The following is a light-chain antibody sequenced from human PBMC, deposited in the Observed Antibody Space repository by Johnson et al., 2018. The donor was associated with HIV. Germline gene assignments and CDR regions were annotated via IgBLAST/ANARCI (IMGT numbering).Light chain of an antibody. Sequence: QSVLTQPPSVSAAPGQKVTISCSGSSSNIGNNYVSWYQQLPGRAPKLLIYDDNKRPSGIPDRFSGSKSGTSATLGITGLQTGDEAAYYCGAWDNRPSAPYVIGPGHKVTVL. J-gene: IGLJ1*01. CDR1: SSNIGNNY. V-gene: IGLV1-51*01. CDR3: GAWDNRPSAPYV. CDR2: DDN.